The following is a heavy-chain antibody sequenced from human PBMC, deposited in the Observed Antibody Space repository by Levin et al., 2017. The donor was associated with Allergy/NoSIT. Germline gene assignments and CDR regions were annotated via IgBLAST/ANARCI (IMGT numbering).Heavy chain of an antibody. V-gene: IGHV3-49*03. CDR2: IRSKAYGGTS. D-gene: IGHD3-3*02. CDR3: TRDHFRPGDYFDY. Sequence: GESLKISCAASGFTFGDYAMNWFHQAPGKELEWVGFIRSKAYGGTSEYAASVKGRFSISRDDSKSIAYLQMNSLKTEDTAVYYCTRDHFRPGDYFDYWGQGTLVTVSS. J-gene: IGHJ4*02. CDR1: GFTFGDYA.